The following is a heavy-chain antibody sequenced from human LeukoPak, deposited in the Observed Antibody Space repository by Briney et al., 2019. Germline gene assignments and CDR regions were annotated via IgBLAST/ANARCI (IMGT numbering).Heavy chain of an antibody. Sequence: GGSLRLSCAASGFTFSSYTMNWVRQAPGKGLEWVSSISTGSTYIYYADSVKGRFTISRDNAKNSLYLQMNSLRAEDTAVYYRARGGLSFDYWGQGTLVTVSS. CDR3: ARGGLSFDY. V-gene: IGHV3-21*01. J-gene: IGHJ4*02. D-gene: IGHD2/OR15-2a*01. CDR1: GFTFSSYT. CDR2: ISTGSTYI.